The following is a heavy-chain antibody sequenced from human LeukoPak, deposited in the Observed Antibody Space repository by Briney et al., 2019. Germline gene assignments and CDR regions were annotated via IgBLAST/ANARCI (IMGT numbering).Heavy chain of an antibody. D-gene: IGHD6-13*01. J-gene: IGHJ6*02. CDR2: ISSSSSYI. CDR1: GFTFSSYS. CDR3: AREKDISSWYSYYYYYGMDV. V-gene: IGHV3-21*01. Sequence: PGGSLRLSCAASGFTFSSYSMNWVRQAPGKGLEWVSSISSSSSYIYYADSVKGRFTISRDNAKNSLYLQMNSLRAEDTAVYYCAREKDISSWYSYYYYYGMDVWGQGTTVTVSS.